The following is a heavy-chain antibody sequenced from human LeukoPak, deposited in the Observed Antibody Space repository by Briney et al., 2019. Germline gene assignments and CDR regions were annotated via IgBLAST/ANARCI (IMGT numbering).Heavy chain of an antibody. CDR2: IKSKTDGGTT. D-gene: IGHD3-3*01. CDR1: GFTFSSYS. CDR3: TTDQSSEPVLRFLEWYKKSYYYYYMDV. J-gene: IGHJ6*03. V-gene: IGHV3-15*05. Sequence: GGSLRLSCAASGFTFSSYSMNWVRQAPGKGLEWVGRIKSKTDGGTTDYAAPVKGRFTISRDDSKNTLYLQMNSLKTEDTAVYYCTTDQSSEPVLRFLEWYKKSYYYYYMDVWGKGTTVTISS.